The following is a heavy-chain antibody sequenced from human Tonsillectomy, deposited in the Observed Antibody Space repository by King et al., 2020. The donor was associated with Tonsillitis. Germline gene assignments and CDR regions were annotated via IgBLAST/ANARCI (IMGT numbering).Heavy chain of an antibody. J-gene: IGHJ4*02. CDR2: IRSKANSYAT. V-gene: IGHV3-73*02. D-gene: IGHD2-2*01. Sequence: VQLVESGGGLVQPGGSLKLSCAASGFTFSGSAMHWVRQASGKGLEWVGRIRSKANSYATAYAASGKGRFTISRDDSKNTAYLQMNSLKTEDTAVYYCTRLGRENYQPPADYWGQGTLVTVSS. CDR1: GFTFSGSA. CDR3: TRLGRENYQPPADY.